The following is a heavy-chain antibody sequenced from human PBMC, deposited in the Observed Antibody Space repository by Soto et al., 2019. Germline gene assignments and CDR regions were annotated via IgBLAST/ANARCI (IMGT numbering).Heavy chain of an antibody. D-gene: IGHD3-22*01. CDR2: IIPIFGTA. CDR3: ARHDDSSAYYYYGMDV. Sequence: QVQLVQSGAEVKKPGSSVKVSCKASGGTFSSYAISWVRQAPGHGLEWMGGIIPIFGTADYAQKFQGRVTITADESTSTAYMERSSLRSEDTAGYYCARHDDSSAYYYYGMDVWGQGTTVTVS. CDR1: GGTFSSYA. V-gene: IGHV1-69*12. J-gene: IGHJ6*02.